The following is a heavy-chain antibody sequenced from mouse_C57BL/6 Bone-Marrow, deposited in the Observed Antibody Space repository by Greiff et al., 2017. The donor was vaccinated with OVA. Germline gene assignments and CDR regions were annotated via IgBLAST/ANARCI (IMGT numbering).Heavy chain of an antibody. CDR2: IWCDDAK. CDR1: GFSLSTFGMG. CDR3: AVYYGPRVWFAY. D-gene: IGHD2-1*01. J-gene: IGHJ3*01. Sequence: QVTLKVSGPGLLQPSQTLILTCSFSGFSLSTFGMGLVWLRHPAGQGREGLAHIWCDDAKYNNQAQKSRLTISKDTSKNQLFLKLANVDTADTATYYCAVYYGPRVWFAYWGQGTLVTVSA. V-gene: IGHV8-8*01.